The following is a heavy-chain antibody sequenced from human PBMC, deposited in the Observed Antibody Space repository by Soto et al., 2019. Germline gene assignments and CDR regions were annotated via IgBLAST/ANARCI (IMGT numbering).Heavy chain of an antibody. V-gene: IGHV3-30-3*01. J-gene: IGHJ4*02. D-gene: IGHD6-19*01. CDR1: GFTFSSYA. Sequence: QVQLVESGGGVVQPGRSLRLSCAASGFTFSSYAMHWVRQAPGKGLEWVAVISYDGGNKYYADSVKGRFTISRDNSKNTLYLQMNSLRAEDTAVYYCAKEPGIAVAGDDYWGQGTLVTVSS. CDR3: AKEPGIAVAGDDY. CDR2: ISYDGGNK.